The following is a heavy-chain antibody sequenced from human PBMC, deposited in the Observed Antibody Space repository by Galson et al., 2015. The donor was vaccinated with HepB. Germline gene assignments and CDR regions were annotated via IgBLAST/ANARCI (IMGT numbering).Heavy chain of an antibody. D-gene: IGHD3-3*01. CDR1: GFTFSSYC. Sequence: SLRLSCAASGFTFSSYCMSWVRQAPGKGLEWVANIKQDGSEKCYVDSVKGRFTISRDNAKNSLYLQMNSLRAEDTAVYYCARVSRTRCLEWLRPKDAFDIWGQGTMVTVSS. CDR3: ARVSRTRCLEWLRPKDAFDI. J-gene: IGHJ3*02. CDR2: IKQDGSEK. V-gene: IGHV3-7*03.